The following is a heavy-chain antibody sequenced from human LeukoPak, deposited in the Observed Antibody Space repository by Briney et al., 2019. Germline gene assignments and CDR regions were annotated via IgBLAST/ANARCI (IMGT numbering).Heavy chain of an antibody. J-gene: IGHJ4*02. D-gene: IGHD4-17*01. CDR2: IYHSGST. Sequence: SETLSLTCTVSGGSISSYYWSWIRQPPGKGLEWIGSIYHSGSTYYNPSLKSRVTISVDTSKNQFSLKLSSVTAADTAVYYCARSKGAAVITVDYWGQGTLVTVSS. V-gene: IGHV4-59*08. CDR3: ARSKGAAVITVDY. CDR1: GGSISSYY.